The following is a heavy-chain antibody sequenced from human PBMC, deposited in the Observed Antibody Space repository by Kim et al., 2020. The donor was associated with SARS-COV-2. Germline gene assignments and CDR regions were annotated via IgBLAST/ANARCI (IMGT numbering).Heavy chain of an antibody. CDR2: LYDTGSA. CDR3: ARTDGSGRFSSAMDV. D-gene: IGHD3-10*01. Sequence: SKTLSLTCTISDASISNYYLSWIRQPPGKGLEWIGYLYDTGSADYSPSFKSRVTISVDKSKNQFSLKVTSVTAADTAVYYCARTDGSGRFSSAMDVWGQGTSVIVSS. J-gene: IGHJ6*02. V-gene: IGHV4-59*01. CDR1: DASISNYY.